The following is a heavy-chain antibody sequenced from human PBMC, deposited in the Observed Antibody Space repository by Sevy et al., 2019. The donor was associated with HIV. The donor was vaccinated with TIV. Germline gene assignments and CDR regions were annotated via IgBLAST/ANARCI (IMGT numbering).Heavy chain of an antibody. Sequence: ASVKVSCKASGYTFTSYGISWVRQAPGQGLEWMAWISAYNGNTNYAQKFQGRVTMTTDTSTSTAYMELRSMRPDDTAVYYCAGGLSVFYSDYGSSYWFDPWGQGTLVTVSS. J-gene: IGHJ5*02. V-gene: IGHV1-18*01. CDR2: ISAYNGNT. CDR1: GYTFTSYG. D-gene: IGHD4-17*01. CDR3: AGGLSVFYSDYGSSYWFDP.